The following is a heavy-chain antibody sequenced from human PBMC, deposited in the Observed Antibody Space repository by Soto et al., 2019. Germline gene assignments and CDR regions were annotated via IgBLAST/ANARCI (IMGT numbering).Heavy chain of an antibody. D-gene: IGHD3-22*01. CDR2: IYYSGST. Sequence: QVQLQESGPGLVKPSQTLSLTCTVSGGSISSGGYYWSWIRQHPGKGLEWIGYIYYSGSTYYNPSLKSRSTIPVDTPKHQFSLKLCSVTAADTAVYYCARASYYYDSSGYYYPFDYWGQGTLVTVSS. J-gene: IGHJ4*02. CDR3: ARASYYYDSSGYYYPFDY. CDR1: GGSISSGGYY. V-gene: IGHV4-31*03.